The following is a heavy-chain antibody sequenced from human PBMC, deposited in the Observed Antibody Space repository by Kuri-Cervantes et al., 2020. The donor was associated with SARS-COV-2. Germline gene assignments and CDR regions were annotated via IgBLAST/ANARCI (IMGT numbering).Heavy chain of an antibody. D-gene: IGHD3-10*01. CDR3: ASGFGEGAS. J-gene: IGHJ4*02. Sequence: GESLKISCAASGFTFSSYGMHWVRQAPGKGLEWVAFIRYDGSNKYYADSVKGRFTISRDNAKNSLYLQMNSLRAEDTAVYHCASGFGEGASWGQGTLVTVSS. V-gene: IGHV3-30*02. CDR1: GFTFSSYG. CDR2: IRYDGSNK.